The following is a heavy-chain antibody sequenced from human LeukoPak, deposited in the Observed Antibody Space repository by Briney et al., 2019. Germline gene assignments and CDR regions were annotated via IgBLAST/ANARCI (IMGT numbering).Heavy chain of an antibody. CDR2: ISAYNGNT. J-gene: IGHJ5*02. V-gene: IGHV1-18*01. CDR3: ARVRRRAYSSSPQGFDP. Sequence: SVKVSCKASGYTFTSYGIIWVRQAPGQGLEWMGWISAYNGNTNYAQKLHGRVTMTTDRYTSTAYMELRSLRSDDTAVYYCARVRRRAYSSSPQGFDPWGQGTLVTVSS. CDR1: GYTFTSYG. D-gene: IGHD6-6*01.